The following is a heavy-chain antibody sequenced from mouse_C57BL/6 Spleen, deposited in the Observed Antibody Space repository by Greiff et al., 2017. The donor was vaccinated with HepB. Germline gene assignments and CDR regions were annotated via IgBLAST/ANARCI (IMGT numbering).Heavy chain of an antibody. CDR1: GYTFTDYN. Sequence: VQLQQSGPELVKPGASVKIPCKASGYTFTDYNMDWVKQSHGKSLEWIGDINPNNGGTIYNQKFKGKATLTVDKSSSTAYMELRSLTSEDTAVYYCARSGYDYDDWFAYWGQGTLVTVSA. CDR3: ARSGYDYDDWFAY. J-gene: IGHJ3*01. D-gene: IGHD2-4*01. CDR2: INPNNGGT. V-gene: IGHV1-18*01.